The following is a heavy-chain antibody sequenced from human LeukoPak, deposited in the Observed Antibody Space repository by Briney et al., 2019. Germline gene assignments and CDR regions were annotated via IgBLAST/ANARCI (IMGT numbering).Heavy chain of an antibody. J-gene: IGHJ4*02. CDR2: INHSGST. V-gene: IGHV4-34*01. D-gene: IGHD3-3*01. Sequence: PSETLSLTCAVYGGSFSGYYWSWIRQPPGEGLEWIGEINHSGSTNYNPSLKSRVTISVDTSKNQFSLKLSSVTAADTAVYYCARGRITIFGVVRPTYYFDYWGQGTLVTVSS. CDR1: GGSFSGYY. CDR3: ARGRITIFGVVRPTYYFDY.